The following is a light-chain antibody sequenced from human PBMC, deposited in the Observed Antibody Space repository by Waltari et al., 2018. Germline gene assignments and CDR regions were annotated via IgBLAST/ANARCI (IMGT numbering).Light chain of an antibody. CDR3: QTWATGIRGV. Sequence: QLVLTQSPSASASLGASVNLTCTLSSGHSSYAIAWHQHQAEKGPRYLMKVNSDGSHRKGDRIPDRCSVAATGAASYLTISSLQSEDEADYYWQTWATGIRGVFGGGTKLTV. CDR2: VNSDGSH. J-gene: IGLJ2*01. CDR1: SGHSSYA. V-gene: IGLV4-69*01.